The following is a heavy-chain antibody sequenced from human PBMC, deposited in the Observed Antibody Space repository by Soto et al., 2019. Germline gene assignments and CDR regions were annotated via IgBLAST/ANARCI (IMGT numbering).Heavy chain of an antibody. CDR3: AREDDNIAVAGTVPYD. CDR1: GGTFSSYA. CDR2: IIPIFGTA. Sequence: QVQLVQSGAEVKKPGSSVKVSCKASGGTFSSYAISWVRQAPGQGLEWMGGIIPIFGTANYAQKFQGRVTITXXEXTXKADMELSSLRSEDKAVYYCAREDDNIAVAGTVPYDWGQGTLVTVSS. V-gene: IGHV1-69*05. J-gene: IGHJ4*02. D-gene: IGHD6-19*01.